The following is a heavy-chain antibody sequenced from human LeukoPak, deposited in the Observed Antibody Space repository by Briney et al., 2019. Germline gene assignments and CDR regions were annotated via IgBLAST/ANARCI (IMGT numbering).Heavy chain of an antibody. CDR1: GYTFTSYD. D-gene: IGHD2-15*01. CDR2: MNPNSGNT. Sequence: ASVKVSCKASGYTFTSYDINWVRRATGQGLEWMGWMNPNSGNTGYAQKFKGRVTITRNTSISTAYMELSSLRCEDTAVYYCARARGGVVVVAASKSYYYYYMDVWGKGTTFTVSS. J-gene: IGHJ6*03. CDR3: ARARGGVVVVAASKSYYYYYMDV. V-gene: IGHV1-8*03.